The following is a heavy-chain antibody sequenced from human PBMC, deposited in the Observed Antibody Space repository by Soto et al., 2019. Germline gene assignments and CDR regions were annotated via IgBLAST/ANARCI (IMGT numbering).Heavy chain of an antibody. D-gene: IGHD4-17*01. CDR3: ARDQSSTVITSTHFDP. V-gene: IGHV3-30-3*01. CDR1: GFIFRRYA. J-gene: IGHJ5*02. CDR2: MSYDGSTK. Sequence: QEQLLQSGGGVVQPGTSLRLSCAASGFIFRRYAMEWVRQAPGKGLEWVAVMSYDGSTKFYADSVKGRFTISRDNSKNTLYLEKSSLRPEDTGVYYCARDQSSTVITSTHFDPWGQGTQVTVSS.